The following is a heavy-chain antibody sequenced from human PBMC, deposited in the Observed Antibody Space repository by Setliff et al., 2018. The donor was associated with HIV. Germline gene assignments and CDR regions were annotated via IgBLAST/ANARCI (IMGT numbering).Heavy chain of an antibody. V-gene: IGHV3-21*04. D-gene: IGHD5-12*01. J-gene: IGHJ5*02. CDR2: ISSSTAAI. CDR1: GFNFRTYS. Sequence: PGGSLRLSCAASGFNFRTYSMNWVRQAPGKGLEWVASISSSTAAIDYADSVKGRFAISRDNTGNSLYLQMNSLRVEDTAMYYCARVASGYDYGWLDPWGQGTLVTVSS. CDR3: ARVASGYDYGWLDP.